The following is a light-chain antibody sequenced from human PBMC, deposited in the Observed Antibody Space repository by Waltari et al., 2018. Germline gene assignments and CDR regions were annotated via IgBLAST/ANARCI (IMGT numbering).Light chain of an antibody. CDR3: QNHERLPAT. V-gene: IGKV3-20*01. J-gene: IGKJ1*01. Sequence: EAVLTQSPGTLSLSPGETATLSCRASQSIGRYLVWYQQKSGQAPRLLIYGASTRATGIPDRFSGSGSGTDFSLTISRLEAEDFAVYYCQNHERLPATFGQGTKVEIK. CDR1: QSIGRY. CDR2: GAS.